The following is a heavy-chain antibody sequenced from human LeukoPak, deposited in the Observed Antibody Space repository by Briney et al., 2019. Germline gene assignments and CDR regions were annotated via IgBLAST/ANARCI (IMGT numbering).Heavy chain of an antibody. V-gene: IGHV4-34*01. CDR3: ARVGSSSWPSSGYYYYMDV. J-gene: IGHJ6*03. Sequence: PSVTLSLTCAVYGGSFSGYYWSWIRQPPGKGLEWIGEINHSGSTNYNPSLKSRVTISVDTSKNQFSLKLSSVTAADTAVYYCARVGSSSWPSSGYYYYMDVWGKGTTVTVSS. CDR2: INHSGST. CDR1: GGSFSGYY. D-gene: IGHD6-13*01.